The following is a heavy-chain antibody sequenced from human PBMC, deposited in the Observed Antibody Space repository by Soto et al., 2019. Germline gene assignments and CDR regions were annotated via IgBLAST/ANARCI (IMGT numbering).Heavy chain of an antibody. CDR2: IIPIFGTA. CDR1: GGTFSSYA. J-gene: IGHJ3*02. V-gene: IGHV1-69*13. CDR3: ARNIGDSSGYYYDGDAFDI. Sequence: SVKVSCKASGGTFSSYAISWVRQAPGQGLEWMGGIIPIFGTANYAQKFQGRVTITADESTSTAYMELSSLRSEDTAVYYCARNIGDSSGYYYDGDAFDIWGQGTMVTVSS. D-gene: IGHD3-22*01.